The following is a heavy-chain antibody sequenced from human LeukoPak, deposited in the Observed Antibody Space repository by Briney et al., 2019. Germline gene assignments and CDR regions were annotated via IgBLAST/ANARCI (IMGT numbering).Heavy chain of an antibody. J-gene: IGHJ3*02. D-gene: IGHD4-17*01. CDR2: ISAYNGNT. V-gene: IGHV1-18*01. Sequence: ASVKVSCKASGYTFTSYGISWVRQAPGQGLEWMGWISAYNGNTNYAQKLQGRVTMTTDTSTSTAYMELRSLRSDDTAVYYCARLEGDYVPYPPHAFDIWGQGTMVTVSS. CDR1: GYTFTSYG. CDR3: ARLEGDYVPYPPHAFDI.